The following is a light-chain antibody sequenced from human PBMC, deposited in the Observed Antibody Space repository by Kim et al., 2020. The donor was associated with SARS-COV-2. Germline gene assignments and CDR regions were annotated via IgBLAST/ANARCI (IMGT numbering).Light chain of an antibody. CDR2: DAS. Sequence: PGERATLSCRASQTVSTSYLACYQQKPGQAPRLLINDASRRATGIPDRFSGSGSGTDFTLTISRLEPEDFAVYYCQQYASSPTTFGGGTKVDIK. J-gene: IGKJ4*01. V-gene: IGKV3-20*01. CDR1: QTVSTSY. CDR3: QQYASSPTT.